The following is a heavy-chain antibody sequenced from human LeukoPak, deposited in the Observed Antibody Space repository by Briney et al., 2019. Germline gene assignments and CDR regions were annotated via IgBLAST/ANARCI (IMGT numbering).Heavy chain of an antibody. J-gene: IGHJ4*02. Sequence: SETLPLTCAVYGESFSGYFWNWLRQPPGKGLEWIGEINHSGSTSNHNPSLKSRVTMSVDTSKNQFSLKLSSVTAADTAVYYCARKSGYARDYWGQGNLVTVSS. CDR1: GESFSGYF. V-gene: IGHV4-34*01. CDR2: INHSGSTS. CDR3: ARKSGYARDY. D-gene: IGHD5-12*01.